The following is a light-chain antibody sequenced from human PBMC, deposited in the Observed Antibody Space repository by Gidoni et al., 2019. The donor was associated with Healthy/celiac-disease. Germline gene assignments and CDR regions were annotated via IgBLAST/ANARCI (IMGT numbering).Light chain of an antibody. CDR3: QQYNNWPRT. V-gene: IGKV3-15*01. CDR1: QSVSSN. J-gene: IGKJ1*01. CDR2: CI. Sequence: EIVMTQSPATLSVSPGERATLSCRASQSVSSNLAWYPHLWCIHQGHWYPSQVQWQGSGTEFTLTISSLQSEDFAVYYCQQYNNWPRTFGQGTKVEIK.